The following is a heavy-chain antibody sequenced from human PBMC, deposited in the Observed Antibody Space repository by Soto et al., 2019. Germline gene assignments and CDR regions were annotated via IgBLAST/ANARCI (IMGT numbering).Heavy chain of an antibody. Sequence: QVQLVESGGGVVQPGRSLRLSCAASGFTFSSYGMHWVRQAPGKGLEWVAVIWYHGSNKYYADSVKGRFTISRDNSKNTLYLQTSTLRAEEAAEYYCASDRDRVRWLPTNYFDYWGQGPLVTVSS. D-gene: IGHD6-19*01. CDR3: ASDRDRVRWLPTNYFDY. J-gene: IGHJ4*02. V-gene: IGHV3-33*01. CDR1: GFTFSSYG. CDR2: IWYHGSNK.